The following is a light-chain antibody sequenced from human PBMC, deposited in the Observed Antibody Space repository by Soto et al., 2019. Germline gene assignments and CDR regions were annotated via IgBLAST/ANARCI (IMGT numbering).Light chain of an antibody. J-gene: IGKJ4*01. CDR3: QQSYTTPLT. CDR2: AAS. V-gene: IGKV1-39*01. Sequence: DIQMTQSPSSLSASVGDRVAITCRASRNIATSLIWYQRKPGKAPNLLIYAASSLQSGVPSRFSGSGSGTDFTLTISSLQPEDFAIYYCQQSYTTPLTFGGGTKVDIK. CDR1: RNIATS.